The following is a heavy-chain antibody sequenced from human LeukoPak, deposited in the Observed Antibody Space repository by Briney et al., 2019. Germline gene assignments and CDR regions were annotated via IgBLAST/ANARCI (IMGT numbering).Heavy chain of an antibody. CDR2: ISGSGGST. D-gene: IGHD2-21*02. J-gene: IGHJ4*02. V-gene: IGHV3-23*01. CDR1: GFTFSSYS. Sequence: PGGSLRLSCAASGFTFSSYSMNWVRQAPGKGLEWVSAISGSGGSTYYADSVKGRFTISRDNSKNTLYLQMNSLRAEDTAVYYCAKDLAYCGGDCYLGYFDYWGQGTLVTVSS. CDR3: AKDLAYCGGDCYLGYFDY.